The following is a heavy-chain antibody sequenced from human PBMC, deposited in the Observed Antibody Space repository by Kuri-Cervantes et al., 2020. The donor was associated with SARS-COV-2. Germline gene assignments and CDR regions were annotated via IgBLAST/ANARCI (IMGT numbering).Heavy chain of an antibody. J-gene: IGHJ6*02. Sequence: ASVKVSCKASGYTFTTYYMHWVRQAPGQGLEWMGVVDPGNSWTDYAQKFQGRVTMTEDTSTDTAYMELSSLRSEDTAVYYCATGFYRAMVPEEDYYYGMDVWGQGTTVTVSS. CDR2: VDPGNSWT. CDR3: ATGFYRAMVPEEDYYYGMDV. V-gene: IGHV1-46*01. D-gene: IGHD5-18*01. CDR1: GYTFTTYY.